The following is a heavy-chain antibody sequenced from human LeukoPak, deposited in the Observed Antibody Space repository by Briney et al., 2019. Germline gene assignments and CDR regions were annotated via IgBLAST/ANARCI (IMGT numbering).Heavy chain of an antibody. J-gene: IGHJ4*02. V-gene: IGHV3-53*01. CDR3: ARLEYCSGGSCYRAFDY. CDR2: IYSGGST. Sequence: GGSLRLSCAASGFTVSSNYMSWVRQAPGKGLEWVSVIYSGGSTYYADSVKGRFTISRDNSKNTLYLQMNSLRAEDTAVYYCARLEYCSGGSCYRAFDYWGQGTLVTVSS. CDR1: GFTVSSNY. D-gene: IGHD2-15*01.